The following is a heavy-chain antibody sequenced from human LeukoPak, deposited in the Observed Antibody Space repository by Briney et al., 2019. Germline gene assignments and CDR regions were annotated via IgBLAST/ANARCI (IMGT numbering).Heavy chain of an antibody. J-gene: IGHJ3*02. Sequence: GGTLRLTCAASRFTVSSYSRNWVRHAPGKGLEWVSTISSSSSYIYYADSVKGRFTISRDNAKNSPYLQMNSMRAEDTAVYYCARDESPWYAFDIWGQGKMVTVSS. D-gene: IGHD2-8*02. CDR1: RFTVSSYS. CDR2: ISSSSSYI. CDR3: ARDESPWYAFDI. V-gene: IGHV3-21*01.